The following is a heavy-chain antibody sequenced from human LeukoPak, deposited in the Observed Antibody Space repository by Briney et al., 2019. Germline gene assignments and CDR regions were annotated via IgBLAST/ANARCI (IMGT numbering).Heavy chain of an antibody. CDR3: ATNRRGTAYYDFWSGYYEDWFDP. J-gene: IGHJ5*02. CDR1: GFTFSSYA. D-gene: IGHD3-3*01. CDR2: ISYDGSNK. V-gene: IGHV3-30-3*01. Sequence: GSLRLSCAASGFTFSSYAMHWVRQAPGKGLEWVAVISYDGSNKYYADSVKGRFTIFRDNSKNTLYLQMNSLRAEDTAVYYCATNRRGTAYYDFWSGYYEDWFDPWGQGTLVTVSS.